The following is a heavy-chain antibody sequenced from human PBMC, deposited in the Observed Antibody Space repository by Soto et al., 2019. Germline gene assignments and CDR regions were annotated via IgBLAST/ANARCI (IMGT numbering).Heavy chain of an antibody. J-gene: IGHJ4*02. V-gene: IGHV3-23*01. Sequence: GGSLRLSCAASGYTFSSYVMTWVRQAPGKGLEWVSSISGVGTSKFYADSVKGRFTISRDNSKNILYLQMDSLRAEDTAVYYCTKDLVTTITTLGHWGQGTLVTVSS. CDR1: GYTFSSYV. CDR2: ISGVGTSK. D-gene: IGHD4-17*01. CDR3: TKDLVTTITTLGH.